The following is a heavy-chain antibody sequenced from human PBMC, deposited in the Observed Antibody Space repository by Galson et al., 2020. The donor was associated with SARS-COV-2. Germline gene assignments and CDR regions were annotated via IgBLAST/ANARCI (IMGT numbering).Heavy chain of an antibody. V-gene: IGHV4-59*11. CDR1: GGPISSHY. CDR3: GRSPHPQSDFDY. Sequence: SETLSLTCTVSGGPISSHYWSWLRQPPAKELKYNGYTYYSGSANYNPSLKSRVTISLDTSKNQFSLKLSSVTAADTAVYYCGRSPHPQSDFDYWGQGTLVTVSS. CDR2: TYYSGSA. J-gene: IGHJ4*02.